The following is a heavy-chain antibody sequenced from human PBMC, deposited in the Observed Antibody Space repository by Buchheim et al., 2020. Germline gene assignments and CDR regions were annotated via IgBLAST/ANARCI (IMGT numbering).Heavy chain of an antibody. CDR3: APYYYDSSGSNIPGDY. Sequence: QVQLQQWGAGLLKPSETLSLTCAVYGGSFSGYYWSWIRQPPGEGLEWIGEINHSGSTNYNPSLKSRVTITVDTSKNQFSPQLSSVTAADTAVYYCAPYYYDSSGSNIPGDYWGQGTL. V-gene: IGHV4-34*01. D-gene: IGHD3-22*01. J-gene: IGHJ4*02. CDR1: GGSFSGYY. CDR2: INHSGST.